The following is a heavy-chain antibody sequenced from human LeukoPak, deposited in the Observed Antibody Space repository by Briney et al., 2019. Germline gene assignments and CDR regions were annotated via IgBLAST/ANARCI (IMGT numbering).Heavy chain of an antibody. CDR2: INPSGGST. CDR1: GYTFTSYG. J-gene: IGHJ3*02. CDR3: ARYSSSWYGDAFDI. Sequence: ASVKVSCKASGYTFTSYGISWVRQAPGQGLEWMGIINPSGGSTSYAQKFQGRVTMTRDTSTSTVYMELSSLRSEDTAVYYCARYSSSWYGDAFDIWGQGTMVTVSS. V-gene: IGHV1-46*01. D-gene: IGHD6-13*01.